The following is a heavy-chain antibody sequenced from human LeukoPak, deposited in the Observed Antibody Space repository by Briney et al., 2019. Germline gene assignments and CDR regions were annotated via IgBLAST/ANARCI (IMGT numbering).Heavy chain of an antibody. V-gene: IGHV3-43*02. J-gene: IGHJ6*03. CDR2: ISGDGGST. CDR3: AKDRLRQYYYDSSGYYYYYYYMDV. Sequence: GGSLRLSXAASGFTFDDYAMHWVRQAPGKGLEWVSLISGDGGSTYYADSVKGRFTTSRDNSKNSLYLQMNSLRTEDTALYYCAKDRLRQYYYDSSGYYYYYYYMDVWGKGTTVTVSS. CDR1: GFTFDDYA. D-gene: IGHD3-22*01.